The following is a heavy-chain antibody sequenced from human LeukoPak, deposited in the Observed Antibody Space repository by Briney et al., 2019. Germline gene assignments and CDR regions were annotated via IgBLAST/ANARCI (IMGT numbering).Heavy chain of an antibody. J-gene: IGHJ5*02. CDR3: ARGRRIFGVVRYGWFDP. CDR2: INHSGST. CDR1: GGSFSGYY. Sequence: PSETLSLTCAVYGGSFSGYYWSWIRQPPGKGLEWIGEINHSGSTNYNPSLKSRVTISVDTSKNQFSLKLRSVTAADTAVYYCARGRRIFGVVRYGWFDPWGQGTLVTVSS. V-gene: IGHV4-34*01. D-gene: IGHD3-3*01.